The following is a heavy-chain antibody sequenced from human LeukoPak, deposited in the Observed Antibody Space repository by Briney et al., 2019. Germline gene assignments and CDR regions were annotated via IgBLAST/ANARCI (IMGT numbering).Heavy chain of an antibody. CDR3: ARLYGSGSRRYFDY. D-gene: IGHD3-10*01. Sequence: SETLSLTCAVYGGSFSGYYWTWIRQPPGKGLEWIGEINHSGNTNYNPPLKSRATISIDTSKNQFSLKLSSVTAADTAVYYCARLYGSGSRRYFDYWGQGTLVTVSS. CDR1: GGSFSGYY. CDR2: INHSGNT. J-gene: IGHJ4*02. V-gene: IGHV4-34*01.